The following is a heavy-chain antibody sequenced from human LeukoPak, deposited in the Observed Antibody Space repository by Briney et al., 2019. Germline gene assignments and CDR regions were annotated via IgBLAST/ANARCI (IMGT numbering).Heavy chain of an antibody. CDR2: MYYTGTT. CDR1: GGSFSGYY. CDR3: ARSVSAYAGRGWFDP. Sequence: SETLSLTCGVSGGSFSGYYWSWIRQPPGKGLEWIASMYYTGTTYYNPSLKSRVTMSVDTSKNQFSLNLTSVTAADTAVFYCARSVSAYAGRGWFDPWGQGTLVTVSS. V-gene: IGHV4-34*01. D-gene: IGHD5-12*01. J-gene: IGHJ5*02.